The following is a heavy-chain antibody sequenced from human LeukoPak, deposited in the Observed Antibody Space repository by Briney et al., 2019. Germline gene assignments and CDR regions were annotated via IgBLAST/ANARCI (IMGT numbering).Heavy chain of an antibody. J-gene: IGHJ4*02. CDR1: GLIFSDAW. D-gene: IGHD6-13*01. CDR2: IANKINSERK. CDR3: TTEGQQMESSGFYF. Sequence: GGSLRLSCAASGLIFSDAWMGWVRQAPGKGLEWVGRIANKINSERKDYAAPVRGRFSISRDDSENTLYLQMNGLQTEDTGVYYCTTEGQQMESSGFYFWGRGTPVTVSS. V-gene: IGHV3-15*04.